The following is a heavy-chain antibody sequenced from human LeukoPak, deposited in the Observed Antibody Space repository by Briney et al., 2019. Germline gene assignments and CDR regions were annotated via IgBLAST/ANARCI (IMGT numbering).Heavy chain of an antibody. D-gene: IGHD5-18*01. V-gene: IGHV1-2*06. J-gene: IGHJ4*02. Sequence: ASVKVSCKASGYTSTGYYMHWVRQAPGQGLEWMGRINPNSGGTNYAQKFQGRVTMTRDTSISTAYMELSRLRSDDTAVYYCASQEGLWFRAQLWPSLDYWGQGTLVTVSS. CDR3: ASQEGLWFRAQLWPSLDY. CDR1: GYTSTGYY. CDR2: INPNSGGT.